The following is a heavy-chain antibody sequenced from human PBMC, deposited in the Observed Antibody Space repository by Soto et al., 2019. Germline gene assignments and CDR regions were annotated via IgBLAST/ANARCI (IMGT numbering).Heavy chain of an antibody. CDR2: INPNSGGT. Sequence: AAVKVSCKASGYTFSGFYMHWVRQAPGQGLEWMGWINPNSGGTKSAEKFQGRVTMTRDTSISTAYMELSRLTSDDTAVYYCASAAVTGTAGLDFWGQGTQVTVSS. J-gene: IGHJ4*02. V-gene: IGHV1-2*02. CDR3: ASAAVTGTAGLDF. D-gene: IGHD6-19*01. CDR1: GYTFSGFY.